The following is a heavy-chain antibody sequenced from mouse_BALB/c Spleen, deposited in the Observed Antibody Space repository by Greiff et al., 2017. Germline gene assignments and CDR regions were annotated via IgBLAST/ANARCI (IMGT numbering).Heavy chain of an antibody. Sequence: EVHLVESGGGLVKPGGSLKLSCAASGFTFSSYAMSWVRQTPEKRLEWVATISSGGSYTYYPDSVKGRFTISRDNAKNTLYLQMSSLRSEDTAMYYCARGGPLYAMDYWGQGTSVTVSS. V-gene: IGHV5-9-3*01. CDR3: ARGGPLYAMDY. CDR1: GFTFSSYA. CDR2: ISSGGSYT. J-gene: IGHJ4*01.